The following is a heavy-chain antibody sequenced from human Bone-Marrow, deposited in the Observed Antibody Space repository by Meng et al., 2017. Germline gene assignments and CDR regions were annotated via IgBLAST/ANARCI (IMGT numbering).Heavy chain of an antibody. CDR3: ARGWQQLVELDY. D-gene: IGHD6-13*01. CDR1: GYTFTSYG. CDR2: ISTYNGNT. J-gene: IGHJ4*02. Sequence: QVQLVQSGAEVKKPGAAVKVSCKASGYTFTSYGLSWVRQAPGQGLEWMGWISTYNGNTNYAQKLQGRVTMTTDTSTSTVYMEVRSLRSDDTAVYYCARGWQQLVELDYWGQGTLVTVSS. V-gene: IGHV1-18*01.